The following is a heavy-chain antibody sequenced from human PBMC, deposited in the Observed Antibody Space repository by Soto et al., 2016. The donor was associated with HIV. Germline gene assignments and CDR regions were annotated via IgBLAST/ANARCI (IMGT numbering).Heavy chain of an antibody. J-gene: IGHJ3*02. V-gene: IGHV3-20*04. CDR1: GFTFDDDD. Sequence: VQLVESGGGVVRPGGSLRLSCAASGFTFDDDDMSWVRQAPGKGLEWVSGINWNGGSTGYADSVKGRFTISRDDAKNSLYLQMNSLRAEDTALYYCARGRGTYPTTRAFDIWGQGTMVTVSS. CDR2: INWNGGST. CDR3: ARGRGTYPTTRAFDI. D-gene: IGHD3-16*01.